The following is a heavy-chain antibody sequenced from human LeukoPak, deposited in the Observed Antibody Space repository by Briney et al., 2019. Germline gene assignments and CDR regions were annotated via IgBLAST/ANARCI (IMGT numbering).Heavy chain of an antibody. J-gene: IGHJ4*02. D-gene: IGHD1-14*01. CDR3: ARGYEPLYYFDY. V-gene: IGHV1-2*04. CDR1: GYTFTGYY. CDR2: INPNSGGT. Sequence: ASVKVSCKASGYTFTGYYTHWVRQAPGQGLEWMGWINPNSGGTNYAQKFQGWVTMTRDTSISTAYMELSRLRSDDTAVYYCARGYEPLYYFDYWGQGTLVTVSS.